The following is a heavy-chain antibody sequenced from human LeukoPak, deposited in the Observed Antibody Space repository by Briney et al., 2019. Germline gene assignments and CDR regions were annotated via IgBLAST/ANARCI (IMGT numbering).Heavy chain of an antibody. CDR2: IYYSGST. Sequence: SETLSLTCTVSGGSISSYYWSWIRQPTGKGLEWIGYIYYSGSTNYNPSLKSRVTISVDTSKNQFSLKLSSVTAADTAVYYCARTWIQLGPVYFDYWGQGTLVTVSS. J-gene: IGHJ4*02. D-gene: IGHD5-18*01. CDR1: GGSISSYY. V-gene: IGHV4-59*01. CDR3: ARTWIQLGPVYFDY.